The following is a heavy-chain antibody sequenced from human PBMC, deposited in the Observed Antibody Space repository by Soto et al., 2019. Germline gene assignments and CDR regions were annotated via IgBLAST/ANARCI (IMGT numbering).Heavy chain of an antibody. CDR1: GYTFTNYG. V-gene: IGHV1-18*01. J-gene: IGHJ6*02. D-gene: IGHD3-10*01. CDR2: ISAYNGNT. Sequence: ASVKVSCKASGYTFTNYGISWVRQAPGQGLEWMGWISAYNGNTKYAQKFQGRVTMTTDTSTSTAYMELRSLRSDDTAVYYCARAEAMVRGVILYSGMDVWGQGTTVTVSS. CDR3: ARAEAMVRGVILYSGMDV.